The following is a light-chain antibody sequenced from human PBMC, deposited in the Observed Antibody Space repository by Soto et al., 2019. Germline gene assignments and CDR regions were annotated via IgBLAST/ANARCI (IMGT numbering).Light chain of an antibody. CDR1: QGISSY. CDR2: AAS. CDR3: QQSYSTTPIT. J-gene: IGKJ5*01. V-gene: IGKV1-39*01. Sequence: DTQMTQCPSTLYASVGDRVTITCRSSQGISSYLAWYQQKPGKAPKLLIYAASTLQSGVPSRFSGSGSGTDFTLTISSLQPEDFATYYCQQSYSTTPITFGQGTRLEIK.